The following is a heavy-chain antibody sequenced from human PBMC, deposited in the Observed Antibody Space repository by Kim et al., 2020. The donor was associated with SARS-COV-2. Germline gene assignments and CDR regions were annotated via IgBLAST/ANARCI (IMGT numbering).Heavy chain of an antibody. J-gene: IGHJ4*02. Sequence: SETLSLTCTVSGGSISSYYWSWIRQPPGKGLEWIGYIYYSGSTNYNPSLKSRVTISVDTSKNQFSLKLSPVTAADTAVYYCARIGSRGYYFDYWGQGTLVTVSS. CDR1: GGSISSYY. CDR2: IYYSGST. V-gene: IGHV4-59*13. CDR3: ARIGSRGYYFDY. D-gene: IGHD1-26*01.